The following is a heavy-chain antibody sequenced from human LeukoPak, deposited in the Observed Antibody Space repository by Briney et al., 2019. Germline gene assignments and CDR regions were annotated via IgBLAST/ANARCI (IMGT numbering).Heavy chain of an antibody. V-gene: IGHV3-9*01. CDR3: AKDRSGYPYNWFDP. J-gene: IGHJ5*02. D-gene: IGHD3-3*01. CDR1: GFTFDDYA. Sequence: GGSLRLSCAASGFTFDDYAMYWVRQAPGKGLEWVSGISWNSGSIGYADSVKGRFTISRDNAKNSLYLQMNSLRAEDTALYYCAKDRSGYPYNWFDPWGQGTLVTVSS. CDR2: ISWNSGSI.